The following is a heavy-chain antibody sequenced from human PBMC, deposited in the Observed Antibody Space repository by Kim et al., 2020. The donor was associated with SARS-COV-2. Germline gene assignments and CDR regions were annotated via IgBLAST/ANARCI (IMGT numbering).Heavy chain of an antibody. CDR2: T. Sequence: TYSPDSVKGRFTSSRDNSKNTLYVQLNSLRAEDTAVYYCAKGGTNSAYDIWGQGTMVTVSS. J-gene: IGHJ3*02. V-gene: IGHV3-23*01. D-gene: IGHD2-8*01. CDR3: AKGGTNSAYDI.